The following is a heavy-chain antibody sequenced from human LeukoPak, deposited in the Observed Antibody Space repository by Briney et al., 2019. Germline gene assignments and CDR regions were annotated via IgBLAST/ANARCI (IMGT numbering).Heavy chain of an antibody. CDR1: GGSFSGYY. J-gene: IGHJ4*02. CDR2: INHSGST. CDR3: ALEARVKYYFDY. D-gene: IGHD2-21*01. V-gene: IGHV4-34*01. Sequence: PSETLSLTCAVYGGSFSGYYWSWIRQPPGKGLEWIGEINHSGSTNYNPSLKSRDTISVDTSKNQFSLKLSSVTAADTAVYYCALEARVKYYFDYWGQGTLVTVSS.